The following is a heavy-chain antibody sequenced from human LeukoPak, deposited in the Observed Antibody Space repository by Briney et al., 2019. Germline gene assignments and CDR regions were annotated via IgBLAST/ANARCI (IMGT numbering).Heavy chain of an antibody. CDR1: GGSINSYY. J-gene: IGHJ4*02. CDR2: IYHSGST. CDR3: ARSRDGYNRLDY. Sequence: PPETLSLTCTVSGGSINSYYWSWIRQPPGKGLEWIGSIYHSGSTYYNPSLKSRVTISVDTSKNQFSLKLSSVTAADTAVYYCARSRDGYNRLDYWGQGTLVTVSS. D-gene: IGHD5-24*01. V-gene: IGHV4-59*12.